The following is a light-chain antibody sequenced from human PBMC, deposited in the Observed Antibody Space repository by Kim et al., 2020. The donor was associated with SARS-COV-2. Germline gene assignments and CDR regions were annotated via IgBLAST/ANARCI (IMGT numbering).Light chain of an antibody. CDR1: QSVLYSSNNKNY. CDR3: QQYYSTPLT. V-gene: IGKV4-1*01. J-gene: IGKJ4*01. Sequence: DIVMTQSPDSLAVPLGERATINCKSSQSVLYSSNNKNYLAWYQQKPGQPPKLLIYWASTRESGVPDRFSGSGSGTDFTLTISSLQAEDVAVYYCQQYYSTPLTFGGETKVDIK. CDR2: WAS.